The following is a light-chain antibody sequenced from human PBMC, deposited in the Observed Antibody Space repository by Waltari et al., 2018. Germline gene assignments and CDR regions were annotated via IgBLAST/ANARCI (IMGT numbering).Light chain of an antibody. CDR3: HVWDGKTVM. CDR2: LDS. CDR1: NLGGRS. J-gene: IGLJ3*02. Sequence: SSVLTQAPSVSVAPGQTATATCGGDNLGGRSVTWYQQRPGRAPVLVVYLDSDRPSWIPDRFSGSKSGNAATLTISRVEAGDEADYYCHVWDGKTVMFGGGTKLTVL. V-gene: IGLV3-21*02.